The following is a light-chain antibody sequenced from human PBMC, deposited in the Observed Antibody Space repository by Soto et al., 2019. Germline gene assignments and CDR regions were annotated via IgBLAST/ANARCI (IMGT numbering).Light chain of an antibody. CDR3: QSYESSPSGYV. V-gene: IGLV1-40*01. Sequence: QPVLTQPPSVSGAPGQRGTISCTGSSSNIGAGYDVHWYQQLPGTAPKLLIYGDTNRPSGVPDRFSGSKSATSASLAITGLQAEDEADYYCQSYESSPSGYVFGTGTKVTVL. CDR2: GDT. J-gene: IGLJ1*01. CDR1: SSNIGAGYD.